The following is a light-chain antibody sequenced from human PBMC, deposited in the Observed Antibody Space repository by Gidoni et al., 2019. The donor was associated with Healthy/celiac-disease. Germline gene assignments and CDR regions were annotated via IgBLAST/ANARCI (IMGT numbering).Light chain of an antibody. J-gene: IGKJ4*01. Sequence: ELVLPQSPATLSGSPGERATLTCRASQSVSSNLAWYHQKPGQAPRLLINGASTRATGIPARFSGSGSGTDFTLTISSLQSEDFAVYYCQQYNNWPPLTFGGGTKVEIK. CDR1: QSVSSN. CDR2: GAS. V-gene: IGKV3-15*01. CDR3: QQYNNWPPLT.